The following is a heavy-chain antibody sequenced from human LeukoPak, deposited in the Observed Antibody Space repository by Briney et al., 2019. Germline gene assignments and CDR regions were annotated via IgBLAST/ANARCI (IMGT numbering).Heavy chain of an antibody. CDR2: IIPIFGTA. Sequence: SVKVSCKASGGTFSSYAISWVRQAPGQGLERMGGIIPIFGTANYAQKFQGGVTITTDESTSTAYMELSSLRSEDTAVYYCARLSSGMVVTDAFDIWGQGTMVTVSS. V-gene: IGHV1-69*05. CDR1: GGTFSSYA. J-gene: IGHJ3*02. D-gene: IGHD4/OR15-4a*01. CDR3: ARLSSGMVVTDAFDI.